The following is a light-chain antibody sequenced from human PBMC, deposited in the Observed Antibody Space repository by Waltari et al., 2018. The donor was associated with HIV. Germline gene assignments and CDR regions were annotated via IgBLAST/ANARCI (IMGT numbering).Light chain of an antibody. J-gene: IGKJ1*01. CDR2: DTS. CDR1: QSITS. V-gene: IGKV1-39*01. Sequence: DIQMTQSPSSLSASVGDRVTITCRASQSITSLEWYQQKPGKAPNLVIYDTSNLRSGVPSRFSVSGSGTDFTLTISGLQPEDFATYYCQQSSFTPPTFGHGTKLEV. CDR3: QQSSFTPPT.